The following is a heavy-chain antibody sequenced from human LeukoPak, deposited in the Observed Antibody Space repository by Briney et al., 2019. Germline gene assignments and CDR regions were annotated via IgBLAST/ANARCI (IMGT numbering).Heavy chain of an antibody. CDR3: GGRRWGSSDY. J-gene: IGHJ4*02. V-gene: IGHV3-53*01. CDR1: GFTVSSNY. Sequence: PGGSLRPSCAASGFTVSSNYMSWVRQAPGKGLEGVSVIYSGGSTYYADSVKGRFTISRDNSKNTLNLQMNSLRAEDTAVYYCGGRRWGSSDYWGQGALVTVSS. CDR2: IYSGGST. D-gene: IGHD3-16*01.